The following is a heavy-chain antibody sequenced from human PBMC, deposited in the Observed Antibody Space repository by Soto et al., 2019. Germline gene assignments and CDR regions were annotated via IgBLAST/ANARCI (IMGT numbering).Heavy chain of an antibody. J-gene: IGHJ3*02. CDR3: ARPHMKSAWNEGFDI. CDR1: GFTFDDYS. Sequence: QVQLVESGGGVVQPGRSLRLSCAASGFTFDDYSMHWVRQAPGQGLEWVALISYDGGTTYYGDSVKGRFTISRDDSKNTLFLQMNSLRSEDKVVYYCARPHMKSAWNEGFDIWGQGTMVTVSS. D-gene: IGHD1-1*01. CDR2: ISYDGGTT. V-gene: IGHV3-30-3*01.